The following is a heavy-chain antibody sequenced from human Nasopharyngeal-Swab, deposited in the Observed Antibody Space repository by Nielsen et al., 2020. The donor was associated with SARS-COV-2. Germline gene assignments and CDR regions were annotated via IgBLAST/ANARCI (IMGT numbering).Heavy chain of an antibody. J-gene: IGHJ6*03. CDR3: AKAWAAAGLSFYYYMDV. D-gene: IGHD6-13*01. Sequence: VRQAPGKGLEWVSTLSGTGESTYYADSVTGRFAISRDNSNNTLYLQMRGLRAEDTAIYFCAKAWAAAGLSFYYYMDVWGKGTTVTVSS. CDR2: LSGTGEST. V-gene: IGHV3-23*01.